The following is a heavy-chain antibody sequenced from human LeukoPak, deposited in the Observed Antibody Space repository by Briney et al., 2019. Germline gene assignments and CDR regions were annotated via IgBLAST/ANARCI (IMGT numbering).Heavy chain of an antibody. V-gene: IGHV3-7*03. CDR1: GFTFSGFW. J-gene: IGHJ4*02. Sequence: GGSLRLSCAVSGFTFSGFWMSWSRQAPGKGLEWVASINSDGSEGYYADVVKGRFTISRDNAKNSLYLQINSLRAEDTAVYYCARGAVAGLSYDYWGQGTLVTVSS. CDR3: ARGAVAGLSYDY. CDR2: INSDGSEG. D-gene: IGHD6-19*01.